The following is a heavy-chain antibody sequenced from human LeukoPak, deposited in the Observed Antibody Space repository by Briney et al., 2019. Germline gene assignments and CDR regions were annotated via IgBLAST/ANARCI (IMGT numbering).Heavy chain of an antibody. CDR1: GYTFTGYY. D-gene: IGHD2-2*01. J-gene: IGHJ5*02. V-gene: IGHV1-2*02. CDR2: INPNSGGT. CDR3: ASRPGLPAAMGWNWFDP. Sequence: GASVKVSCKASGYTFTGYYMHWVRQAPGQGLEWMGWINPNSGGTNYAQKFQGRVTMTRDTSISTAYMELSRLRSDDTAVYYCASRPGLPAAMGWNWFDPWGQGTPVTVSS.